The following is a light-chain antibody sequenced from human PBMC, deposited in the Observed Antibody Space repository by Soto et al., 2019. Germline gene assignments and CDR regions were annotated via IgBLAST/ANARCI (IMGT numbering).Light chain of an antibody. Sequence: EIVLTQSPGSLSLSPGERATLSCRPSQSVTSDYLAWYQQKPDQTPRLFIYAASRTATGIPDRFSGSGSGTDFTLTISRLEHEDFSVYSCHHYGYRRYTFGQGTKLEIK. J-gene: IGKJ2*01. CDR1: QSVTSDY. CDR2: AAS. CDR3: HHYGYRRYT. V-gene: IGKV3-20*01.